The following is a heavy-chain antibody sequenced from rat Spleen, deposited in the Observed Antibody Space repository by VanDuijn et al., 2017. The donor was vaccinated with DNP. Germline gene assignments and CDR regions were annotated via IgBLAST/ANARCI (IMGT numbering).Heavy chain of an antibody. V-gene: IGHV5S23*01. CDR1: GFTFSDYA. D-gene: IGHD1-12*01. J-gene: IGHJ4*01. CDR3: ARHRTIMPYYYAMDA. CDR2: ISPSGGTP. Sequence: EVQLVESGGGLVQPGNSLKLSCAASGFTFSDYAMAWVRQAPTKGLEWVASISPSGGTPYYRDSVKGRFTISRDNAQSTLYLQMDSLRSEDTATYYCARHRTIMPYYYAMDAWGQGASVTVSS.